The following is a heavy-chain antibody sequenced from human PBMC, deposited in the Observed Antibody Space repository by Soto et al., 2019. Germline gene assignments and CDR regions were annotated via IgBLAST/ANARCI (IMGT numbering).Heavy chain of an antibody. Sequence: EEHLGESGGGLVQPGGSLRLSCETSGFTFSHCWMSWVRQAPGKGLEWVANINQDGSEQYYVDSVKGRFTVSRVNAKNSLYLEMNNLRADDTAMYYCTQAETGRYSCSGNSYGRDYWGQGTLVTVSS. CDR2: INQDGSEQ. J-gene: IGHJ4*02. CDR3: TQAETGRYSCSGNSYGRDY. V-gene: IGHV3-7*01. CDR1: GFTFSHCW. D-gene: IGHD6-19*01.